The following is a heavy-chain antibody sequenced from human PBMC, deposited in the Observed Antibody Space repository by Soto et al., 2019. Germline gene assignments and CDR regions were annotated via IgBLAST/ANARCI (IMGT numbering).Heavy chain of an antibody. CDR3: TTTRSYSDFDY. CDR2: IKSKTDGGTT. V-gene: IGHV3-15*01. CDR1: GFTFSNAW. J-gene: IGHJ4*02. D-gene: IGHD2-15*01. Sequence: LGGSLRLSCAASGFTFSNAWMSWVRQAPGRGLEWVGRIKSKTDGGTTDYAAPVKGRFTISRDDSKNTLYLQTNSLKTEDTAVYYCTTTRSYSDFDYWGQGTLVTVSS.